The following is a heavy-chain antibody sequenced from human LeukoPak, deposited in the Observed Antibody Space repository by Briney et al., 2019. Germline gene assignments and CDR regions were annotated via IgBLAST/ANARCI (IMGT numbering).Heavy chain of an antibody. J-gene: IGHJ5*02. V-gene: IGHV1-18*01. CDR1: GYTFTSFG. Sequence: ASVKVSCKASGYTFTSFGISWVRQAPGQGLEWMGWISAYNGNTNYAQKLQGRVTMTTDTSTSTAYMELRSLRSDDTAVYYRARSQKQWLVLWFDPWGQGTLVTVSS. CDR2: ISAYNGNT. CDR3: ARSQKQWLVLWFDP. D-gene: IGHD6-19*01.